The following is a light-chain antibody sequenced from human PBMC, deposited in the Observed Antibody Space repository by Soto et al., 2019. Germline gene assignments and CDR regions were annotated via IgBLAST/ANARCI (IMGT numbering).Light chain of an antibody. CDR2: GAS. V-gene: IGKV3-20*01. J-gene: IGKJ1*01. Sequence: EIVLTQSPGTLSLSPGDSATLSCRASQTVTNNYLAWYQQKPGQAPRLLISGASIRAPGIPDRFSGSGSGTDFTLTISRLEPEDFAVYYCQQYGSSGTFGQGTKVEIK. CDR1: QTVTNNY. CDR3: QQYGSSGT.